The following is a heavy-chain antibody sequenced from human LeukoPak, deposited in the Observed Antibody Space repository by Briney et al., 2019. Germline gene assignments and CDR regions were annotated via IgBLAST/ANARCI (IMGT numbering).Heavy chain of an antibody. J-gene: IGHJ4*02. Sequence: SGRSLRLSCAASGFTFSNYGMHWVRQAPGKGLEWVAVIWYDGSDKYYADSVKGRFTISRDNSKNTLYLQMNSLRAEDTAVYYCATDQGIYWGQGTLVTVSS. CDR3: ATDQGIY. CDR2: IWYDGSDK. CDR1: GFTFSNYG. D-gene: IGHD6-13*01. V-gene: IGHV3-33*08.